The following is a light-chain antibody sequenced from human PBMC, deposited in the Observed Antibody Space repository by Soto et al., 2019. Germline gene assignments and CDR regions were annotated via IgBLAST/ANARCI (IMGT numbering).Light chain of an antibody. CDR2: GAS. Sequence: EIVMTQSPATLSVSPGERATLSCRASQSVRSSLAWYQHKPGQVPRLLIYGASTRATGVPVRFSGSGSGTDLTRSSSSLHGEDVAVYYCQHYNQWPPFTCGPGPGVHIQ. J-gene: IGKJ3*01. CDR3: QHYNQWPPFT. CDR1: QSVRSS. V-gene: IGKV3-15*01.